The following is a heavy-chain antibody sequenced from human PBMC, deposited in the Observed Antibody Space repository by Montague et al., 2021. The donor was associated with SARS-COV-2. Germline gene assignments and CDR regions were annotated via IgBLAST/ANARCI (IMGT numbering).Heavy chain of an antibody. J-gene: IGHJ6*02. V-gene: IGHV4-39*02. Sequence: SETLFLTRNVSGGSISSSTYYWGWIRQPPGKGLEWIGNLYNGGTTYYSPSLKSRVTISVDTSKNHFSLNMASVTAADTAVYYCARTSKLRESSSGNYYYHAMDVWGQGTTVTVSS. CDR1: GGSISSSTYY. CDR3: ARTSKLRESSSGNYYYHAMDV. D-gene: IGHD3-16*01. CDR2: LYNGGTT.